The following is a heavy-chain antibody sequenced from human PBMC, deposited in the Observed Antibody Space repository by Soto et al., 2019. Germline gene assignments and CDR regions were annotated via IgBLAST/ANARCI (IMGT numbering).Heavy chain of an antibody. Sequence: ASVKVSCKASGYTFTRYAMHWVRQAPGQRPEWMGWINAGNGNTKYSQKFQGRVTITRDTSASTAYMELSSLRSEDTAVYYCARDDSGFSGSHYIDYFNYWGQGALVTVSS. CDR2: INAGNGNT. CDR1: GYTFTRYA. V-gene: IGHV1-3*01. D-gene: IGHD1-26*01. J-gene: IGHJ4*02. CDR3: ARDDSGFSGSHYIDYFNY.